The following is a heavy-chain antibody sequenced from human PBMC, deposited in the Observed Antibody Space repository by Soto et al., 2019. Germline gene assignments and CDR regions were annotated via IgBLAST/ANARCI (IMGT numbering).Heavy chain of an antibody. CDR2: INSDGSST. J-gene: IGHJ4*02. CDR3: ARQGVTMVFELGY. D-gene: IGHD3-10*01. CDR1: GFTFSSYW. V-gene: IGHV3-74*01. Sequence: EVQLVESGGGLVQPGGSLRLSCAASGFTFSSYWMHWVRQAPGKGLVWVSRINSDGSSTSYADSVKGRFTISRDNAKNTLYLQMNSLRADDTAVYLCARQGVTMVFELGYWGQGTLVTVSS.